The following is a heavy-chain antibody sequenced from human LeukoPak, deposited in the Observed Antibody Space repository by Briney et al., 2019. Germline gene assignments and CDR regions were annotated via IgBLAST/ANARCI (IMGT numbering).Heavy chain of an antibody. CDR3: ARDRGYCSSTSCPLDY. CDR2: IIPIFGTA. J-gene: IGHJ4*02. Sequence: GASVKVSCKASGGTFSSYAISWVRQAPGQGLEWMGGIIPIFGTANYAQKFQGRVTITADKSTSTAYMELSSLRSEDTAVYYCARDRGYCSSTSCPLDYWGQGTLVTVSS. CDR1: GGTFSSYA. V-gene: IGHV1-69*06. D-gene: IGHD2-2*01.